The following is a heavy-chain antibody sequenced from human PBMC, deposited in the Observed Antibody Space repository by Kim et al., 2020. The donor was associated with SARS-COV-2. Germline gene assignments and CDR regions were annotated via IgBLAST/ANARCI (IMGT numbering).Heavy chain of an antibody. Sequence: SETLSLTCTVSGDSIDSGTFYWTWIRQPAGAGLEWIGRVLSTGTTKYNPSLQSRVTISLETSFNRFSLRLTSVTAKDTAVYFCARGRYAYGYFDSWGQGTVVAVSS. CDR1: GDSIDSGTFY. CDR3: ARGRYAYGYFDS. D-gene: IGHD5-18*01. CDR2: VLSTGTT. J-gene: IGHJ4*02. V-gene: IGHV4-61*02.